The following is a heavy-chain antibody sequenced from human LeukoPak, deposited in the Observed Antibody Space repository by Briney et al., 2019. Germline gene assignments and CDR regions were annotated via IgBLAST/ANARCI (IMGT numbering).Heavy chain of an antibody. J-gene: IGHJ2*01. CDR1: GGSISSGSYY. Sequence: PSQTLSLTCTVSGGSISSGSYYWSWIRQPAGKGLEWIGRIYTSGSTNYNPSLKSRVTISVDTSKNQFSLKLSSVTAADTAVYYCARGYSSGWYWYFDLWGRGTLVTVSS. D-gene: IGHD6-19*01. CDR2: IYTSGST. V-gene: IGHV4-61*02. CDR3: ARGYSSGWYWYFDL.